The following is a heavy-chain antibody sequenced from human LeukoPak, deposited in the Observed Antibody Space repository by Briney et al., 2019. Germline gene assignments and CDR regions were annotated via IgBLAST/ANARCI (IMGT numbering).Heavy chain of an antibody. Sequence: PSGTLSLTCTVSGGSISSFYWSWIRQPPGKGLEWIGYISYSGSSNYNPSLKSRVNTSVDPSKNQFSLKLSSVTAADTAVYYCARLSGYCGSTTCYGAYYYAMDVWGQGTTVTVS. D-gene: IGHD2-2*01. CDR3: ARLSGYCGSTTCYGAYYYAMDV. CDR2: ISYSGSS. J-gene: IGHJ6*02. V-gene: IGHV4-59*08. CDR1: GGSISSFY.